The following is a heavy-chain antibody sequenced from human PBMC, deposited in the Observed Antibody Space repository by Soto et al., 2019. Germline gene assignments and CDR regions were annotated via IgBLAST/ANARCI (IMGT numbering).Heavy chain of an antibody. CDR2: INTDGSST. J-gene: IGHJ4*02. D-gene: IGHD5-18*01. CDR1: XFTFSSFW. CDR3: SKRGVDTFGLSY. V-gene: IGHV3-74*01. Sequence: PGGSXXLSCXXXXFTFSSFWMHWVRQAPGEGLVWVSRINTDGSSTSYADSVKGRFTISRDNAKNTLYLQMNSLRVEDTAMYYCSKRGVDTFGLSYWGQGSLVPVSS.